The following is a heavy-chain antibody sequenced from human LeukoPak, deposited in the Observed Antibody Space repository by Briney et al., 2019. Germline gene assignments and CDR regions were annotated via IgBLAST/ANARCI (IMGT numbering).Heavy chain of an antibody. CDR1: EFTFSTYW. V-gene: IGHV3-7*01. CDR3: ARHRSGGSQDDAFDI. J-gene: IGHJ3*02. CDR2: IKQDGSEK. Sequence: GGSLRLFCAASEFTFSTYWMTWVRQAPGKGLEWVADIKQDGSEKYYVDSVKGRFTISRQNAKKSLFLQMNSLRAEDTAVYYCARHRSGGSQDDAFDIWGQGTLVTVSS. D-gene: IGHD2-15*01.